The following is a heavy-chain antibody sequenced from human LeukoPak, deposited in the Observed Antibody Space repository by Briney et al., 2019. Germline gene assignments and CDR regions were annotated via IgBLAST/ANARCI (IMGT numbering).Heavy chain of an antibody. Sequence: PGGSLRLSCAASGFTVSTYYMTWVRQAPGKGLECVSVIYSGGSTYYADSVKGRFTVSRDNSKNTLYLQMNSLRAEDTAMYYCARGLGYCTSTTCLLPFDCWGQGTLVTVSS. V-gene: IGHV3-53*01. CDR1: GFTVSTYY. J-gene: IGHJ4*02. CDR2: IYSGGST. D-gene: IGHD2-2*01. CDR3: ARGLGYCTSTTCLLPFDC.